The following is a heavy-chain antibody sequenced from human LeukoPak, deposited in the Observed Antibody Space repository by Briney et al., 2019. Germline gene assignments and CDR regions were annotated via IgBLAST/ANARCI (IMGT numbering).Heavy chain of an antibody. J-gene: IGHJ4*02. CDR1: GFTFSDYY. CDR3: ARDRYYYDSSGPLGY. CDR2: ISSSGSTI. Sequence: GGSLRLSCAASGFTFSDYYMSWIRQAPGKGLEWVSYISSSGSTIYYADSVKGRFTISRDNAKNSLYPQMNSLRAEDTAVYYCARDRYYYDSSGPLGYWGQGTLVTVSS. D-gene: IGHD3-22*01. V-gene: IGHV3-11*01.